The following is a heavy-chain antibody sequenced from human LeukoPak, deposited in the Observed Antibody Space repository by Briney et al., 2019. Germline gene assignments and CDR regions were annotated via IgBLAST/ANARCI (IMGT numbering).Heavy chain of an antibody. Sequence: ASVKVSCKASGYTFTSYDINWVRQATGQGLEWMGWMNPNSGNTGYAQKFQGRVTMTRNTSISTAYMELSSLRSEDTAVYYCARGGIAAAGTSCYYYYMGVWGKGTTVTISS. J-gene: IGHJ6*03. D-gene: IGHD6-13*01. CDR3: ARGGIAAAGTSCYYYYMGV. CDR2: MNPNSGNT. V-gene: IGHV1-8*01. CDR1: GYTFTSYD.